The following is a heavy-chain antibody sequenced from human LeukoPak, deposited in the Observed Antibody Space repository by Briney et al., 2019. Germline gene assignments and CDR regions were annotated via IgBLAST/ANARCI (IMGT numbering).Heavy chain of an antibody. V-gene: IGHV3-23*01. Sequence: PGGSLRLSCAASGFIFSNHGMNWVRQAPGTGLEWVSTSSGSGDSTYYADSVKGWFTISRDNSKNTLYLQMNSLRVEDTAVYYCAKGAYYGDWGQGTLVTVSS. CDR1: GFIFSNHG. CDR2: SSGSGDST. D-gene: IGHD3-3*01. CDR3: AKGAYYGD. J-gene: IGHJ4*02.